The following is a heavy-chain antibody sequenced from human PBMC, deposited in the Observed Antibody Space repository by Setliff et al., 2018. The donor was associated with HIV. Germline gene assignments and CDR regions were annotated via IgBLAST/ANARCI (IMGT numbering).Heavy chain of an antibody. CDR1: GGSISGSSYY. Sequence: SETLSLTCTVSGGSISGSSYYWGWIRQPPGKGLEWIGSINYSGSTYYNPSLKSRVVVSVDRSKNQFSLKLISVTAADTAVYYCGRGPHIVGASWAVIDYWGQGSQVTVSS. CDR3: GRGPHIVGASWAVIDY. V-gene: IGHV4-39*07. J-gene: IGHJ4*02. D-gene: IGHD1-26*01. CDR2: INYSGST.